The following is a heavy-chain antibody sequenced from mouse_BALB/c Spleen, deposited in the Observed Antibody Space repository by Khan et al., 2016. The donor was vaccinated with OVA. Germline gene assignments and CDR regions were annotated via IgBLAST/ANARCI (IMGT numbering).Heavy chain of an antibody. CDR2: IFPGADST. Sequence: QVQLQQSGAELVKPGASVKLSCKASGYTFTSYDINWVRQRPEQGLEWIGWIFPGADSTKYNEKFKGKATLTSDKSSSTAYMQLSRLTSEDSAGYFVARHYYGGILYWYFDVWGAGTTVTVSS. D-gene: IGHD1-1*01. CDR1: GYTFTSYD. V-gene: IGHV1-85*01. J-gene: IGHJ1*01. CDR3: ARHYYGGILYWYFDV.